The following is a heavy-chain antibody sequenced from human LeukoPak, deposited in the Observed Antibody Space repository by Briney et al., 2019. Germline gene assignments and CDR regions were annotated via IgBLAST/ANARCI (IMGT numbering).Heavy chain of an antibody. Sequence: SGGSLTLSCAASGFTFSSYWMHWVRHAPGKGLVWVSRIISDESSTNYEDSVKGRFTISRDNAKNTLSLQMNTLTAEDTAVYYCARVGTWGSGRYYNVWGQGTLVTVSS. J-gene: IGHJ4*02. CDR1: GFTFSSYW. CDR2: IISDESST. D-gene: IGHD3-10*01. V-gene: IGHV3-74*01. CDR3: ARVGTWGSGRYYNV.